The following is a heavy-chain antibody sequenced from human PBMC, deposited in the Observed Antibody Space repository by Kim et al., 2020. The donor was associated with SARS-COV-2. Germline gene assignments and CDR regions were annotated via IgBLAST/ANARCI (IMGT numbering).Heavy chain of an antibody. CDR2: IYYSGST. V-gene: IGHV4-59*01. Sequence: SETLSLTCTVSGGSISSYYWSWIRQPPGKGLEWIGYIYYSGSTNYNPSLKSRVTISVDTSKNQFSPKLSSVTAADTAVYYCARGIAAAGTRYFQHWGQGTLVTVSS. D-gene: IGHD6-13*01. CDR3: ARGIAAAGTRYFQH. CDR1: GGSISSYY. J-gene: IGHJ1*01.